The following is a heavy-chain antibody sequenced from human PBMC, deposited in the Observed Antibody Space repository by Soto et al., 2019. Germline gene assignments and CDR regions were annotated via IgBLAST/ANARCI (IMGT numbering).Heavy chain of an antibody. CDR3: ARSRYCSGGSCYKFDS. D-gene: IGHD2-15*01. V-gene: IGHV1-69*06. CDR2: IMPIFGTG. CDR1: GGTFSSYA. J-gene: IGHJ4*02. Sequence: ASVKVSCKASGGTFSSYAISWVRQAPGQGLEWMGGIMPIFGTGNYAQKFQGRVTINADKSTSTACMELSSLTSEDTAVYYCARSRYCSGGSCYKFDSWGQGTLVTVSS.